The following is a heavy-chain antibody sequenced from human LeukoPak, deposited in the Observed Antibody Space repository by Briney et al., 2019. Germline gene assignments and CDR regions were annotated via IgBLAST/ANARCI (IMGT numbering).Heavy chain of an antibody. CDR3: AREWDIVVVALDY. CDR2: ISYDGSNK. Sequence: GGSLRLSCAASGFTFSSYAMHWVRQAPGKGLERVAVISYDGSNKYYADSVKGRFTISRDNSKNTLYLQMNSLRAEDTAVYYCAREWDIVVVALDYWGQGTLVTISS. CDR1: GFTFSSYA. V-gene: IGHV3-30*04. D-gene: IGHD2-15*01. J-gene: IGHJ4*02.